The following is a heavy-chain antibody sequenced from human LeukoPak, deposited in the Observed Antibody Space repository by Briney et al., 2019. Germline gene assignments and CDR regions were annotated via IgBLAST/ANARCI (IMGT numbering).Heavy chain of an antibody. V-gene: IGHV3-30*04. J-gene: IGHJ4*02. CDR2: ISYDGSNK. CDR3: AGRYYDILTGGREGFDY. CDR1: GSTFSAYA. D-gene: IGHD3-9*01. Sequence: GGSLRLSCAASGSTFSAYAMHWVRQAPGKGLEWVAVISYDGSNKYYADSVKGRFTISRDNSKNTLSLQMNSLRAEDTAVYYCAGRYYDILTGGREGFDYWGQGTLVTVSS.